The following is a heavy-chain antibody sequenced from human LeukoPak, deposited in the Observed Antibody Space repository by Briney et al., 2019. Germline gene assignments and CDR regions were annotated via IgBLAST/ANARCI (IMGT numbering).Heavy chain of an antibody. CDR3: ARDYGYGDSVDYFDY. CDR2: IWYDGSNK. CDR1: GFTFSSYG. D-gene: IGHD4-17*01. V-gene: IGHV3-33*01. J-gene: IGHJ4*02. Sequence: PGGSLRLSCAASGFTFSSYGMHWVRQAPGKGLEWVAVIWYDGSNKYYADSVKGRFTISRDNSKNTLYLQMNSLRAEDTAVYYCARDYGYGDSVDYFDYWGQGTLVTVSS.